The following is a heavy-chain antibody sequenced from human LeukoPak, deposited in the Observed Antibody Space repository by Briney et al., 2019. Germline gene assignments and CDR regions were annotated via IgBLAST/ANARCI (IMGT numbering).Heavy chain of an antibody. V-gene: IGHV4-61*02. CDR2: IYTSGST. D-gene: IGHD1-20*01. J-gene: IGHJ4*02. CDR1: GGSISSGSYY. CDR3: AMITGTTPGGY. Sequence: PSQTLSLTCTVSGGSISSGSYYWSWIRQPAGKGLEWIGRIYTSGSTNYNPSLKSRVTISVDKSKNQFSLKLSSVTAADTAVYYCAMITGTTPGGYWGQGTLVTVSS.